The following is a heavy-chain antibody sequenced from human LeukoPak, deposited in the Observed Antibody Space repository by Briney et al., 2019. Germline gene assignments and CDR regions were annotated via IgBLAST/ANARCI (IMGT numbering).Heavy chain of an antibody. Sequence: ASVKVSCKASGYTFTSYGISWVRQAPGQGLEWIGWISAYNGNTNYAQKLQGRVTMTTDTSTSTAYMELRSLRSDDTAVYYCARDRGQWLVYYGMDVWGQGTTVTVSS. J-gene: IGHJ6*02. CDR2: ISAYNGNT. CDR3: ARDRGQWLVYYGMDV. CDR1: GYTFTSYG. V-gene: IGHV1-18*01. D-gene: IGHD6-19*01.